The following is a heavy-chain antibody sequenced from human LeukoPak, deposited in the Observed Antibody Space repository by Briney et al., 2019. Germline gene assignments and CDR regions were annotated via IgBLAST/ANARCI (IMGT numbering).Heavy chain of an antibody. D-gene: IGHD3-9*01. CDR3: AEGRYDAFDI. CDR1: GGSISSSSYY. CDR2: IYYSGST. J-gene: IGHJ3*02. Sequence: SETLSLTCTVSGGSISSSSYYWGWIRQPPGKGLEWIGSIYYSGSTYYNPSLKSRVTISVDTSKNQFSLKLSSVTAVDTAVYYCAEGRYDAFDIWGQGTMVTVSS. V-gene: IGHV4-39*01.